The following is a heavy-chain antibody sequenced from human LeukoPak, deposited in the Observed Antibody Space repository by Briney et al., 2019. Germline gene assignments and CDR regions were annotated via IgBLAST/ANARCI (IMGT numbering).Heavy chain of an antibody. CDR3: AREEGATFDY. J-gene: IGHJ4*02. Sequence: PSETLCLTCTVSGGSISSYYWSWIRQPPGKGLEWIGYIYYSRSTNYNPSLKSRVTISVDTSKNQFSLTLSAVTAADTAVYYCAREEGATFDYWGQGTLVTVSS. CDR1: GGSISSYY. V-gene: IGHV4-59*01. D-gene: IGHD1-26*01. CDR2: IYYSRST.